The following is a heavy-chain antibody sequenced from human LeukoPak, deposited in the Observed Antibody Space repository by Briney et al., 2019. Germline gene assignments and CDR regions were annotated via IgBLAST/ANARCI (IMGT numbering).Heavy chain of an antibody. J-gene: IGHJ4*02. D-gene: IGHD3-10*01. CDR3: ARALYGSGSYY. CDR1: GYTFTSYA. Sequence: ASVKVSCKASGYTFTSYAMHWVRQAPGQRLEWMGWINAGNGYTNYSQKLQGRVTMTTDTSTSTAYMELRSPRSDDTAVYYCARALYGSGSYYWGQGTLVTVSS. V-gene: IGHV1-3*01. CDR2: INAGNGYT.